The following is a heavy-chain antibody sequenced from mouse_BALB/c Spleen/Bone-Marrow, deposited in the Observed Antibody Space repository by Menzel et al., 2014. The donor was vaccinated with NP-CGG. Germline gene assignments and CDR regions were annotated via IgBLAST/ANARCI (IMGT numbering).Heavy chain of an antibody. D-gene: IGHD2-4*01. V-gene: IGHV5-12-1*01. CDR3: ARHDYDEENFDY. J-gene: IGHJ2*01. CDR1: GFAFSSYD. Sequence: EVKLMESGGGLVKPGGSLKLSCAASGFAFSSYDMSWVRQTPEKRLEWVAYISSGGSYTYYPDSVKGRFTISRDNAKINLHMQMSSLNAEDKAMYYCARHDYDEENFDYWGQGTTLTVSS. CDR2: ISSGGSYT.